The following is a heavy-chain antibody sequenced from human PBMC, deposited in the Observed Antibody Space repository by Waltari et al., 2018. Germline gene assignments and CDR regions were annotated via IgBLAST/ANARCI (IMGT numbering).Heavy chain of an antibody. Sequence: QVQLQQWGAGLLKPSETLSLTCAVYGGSFSGYSWIWIRQPPGQGLEWIGYIYYSGSTNDNPSLKSRVTISVDTSKNQFSLKLSSVTAADTAVYYCARAAYYDYVWGSYRSYYFDYWGQGTLVTVSS. V-gene: IGHV4-34*11. CDR1: GGSFSGYS. CDR2: IYYSGST. D-gene: IGHD3-16*02. J-gene: IGHJ4*02. CDR3: ARAAYYDYVWGSYRSYYFDY.